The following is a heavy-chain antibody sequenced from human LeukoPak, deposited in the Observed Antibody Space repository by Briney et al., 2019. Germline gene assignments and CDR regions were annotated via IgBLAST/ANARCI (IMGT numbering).Heavy chain of an antibody. Sequence: GGSLRLSCAASGFIFSDYYMTWIRQAPGKGLEWLSYMDSSGDVIYYADSVKGRFTISRDNALYLEMSSLRAEDTAVYYCARVKGMVLRGPRGGFDYWGQGTLVTVSS. J-gene: IGHJ4*02. CDR2: MDSSGDVI. CDR1: GFIFSDYY. CDR3: ARVKGMVLRGPRGGFDY. V-gene: IGHV3-11*04. D-gene: IGHD3-10*01.